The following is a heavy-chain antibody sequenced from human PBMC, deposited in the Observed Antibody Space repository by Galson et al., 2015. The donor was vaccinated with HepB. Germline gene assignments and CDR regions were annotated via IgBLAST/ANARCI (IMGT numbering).Heavy chain of an antibody. J-gene: IGHJ4*02. CDR2: IYYSGST. CDR1: GGSISSYY. CDR3: ARSFGPDYPTMDFDY. Sequence: SETLSLTCTVSGGSISSYYWSWIRQPPGKGLEWIGYIYYSGSTNYNPSLKSRVTISVDTSKNQFSLKLSSVTAADTAVYYCARSFGPDYPTMDFDYWGQGTLVTVSS. D-gene: IGHD3-10*01. V-gene: IGHV4-59*01.